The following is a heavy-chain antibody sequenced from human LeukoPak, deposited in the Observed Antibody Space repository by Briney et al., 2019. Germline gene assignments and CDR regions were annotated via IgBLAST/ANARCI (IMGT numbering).Heavy chain of an antibody. V-gene: IGHV1-2*04. D-gene: IGHD2-8*01. CDR2: INPNSGDT. J-gene: IGHJ4*02. Sequence: GASVKVSCKASGYTFTDYYMHWVRQAPGQGLEWMGWINPNSGDTKYAQKFQGWVTMTRDTSISTAYMELSRLTSDDTAVYYCASDRSYEKGPLDYWGQGTLVTVSS. CDR1: GYTFTDYY. CDR3: ASDRSYEKGPLDY.